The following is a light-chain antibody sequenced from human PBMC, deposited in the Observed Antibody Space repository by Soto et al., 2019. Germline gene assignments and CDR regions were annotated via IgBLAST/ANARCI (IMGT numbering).Light chain of an antibody. CDR1: QYISSW. CDR2: KAS. J-gene: IGKJ1*01. CDR3: QQYNSQRT. Sequence: DIQMTQSPSTLSASVGDRVTITCRASQYISSWLVWYQQKPGKAPKLLIYKASSLESGVPSRLSGSGSGTEFTLTISSLQPDDFATYYCQQYNSQRTFGQGTKVEIK. V-gene: IGKV1-5*03.